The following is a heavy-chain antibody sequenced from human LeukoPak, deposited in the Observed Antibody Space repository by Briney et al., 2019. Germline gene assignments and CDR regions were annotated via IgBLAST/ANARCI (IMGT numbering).Heavy chain of an antibody. J-gene: IGHJ6*03. D-gene: IGHD6-19*01. CDR1: GGSISSYY. V-gene: IGHV4-59*12. CDR3: ARDFVAVAGNYYYYYYMDV. CDR2: IYYSGST. Sequence: SETLSLTCTVSGGSISSYYWSWIRQPPGKGLEWIGYIYYSGSTNYNPSLKSRVTISVDTSKNQFSLKLSSVTAADTAVYYCARDFVAVAGNYYYYYYMDVWGKGTTVTISS.